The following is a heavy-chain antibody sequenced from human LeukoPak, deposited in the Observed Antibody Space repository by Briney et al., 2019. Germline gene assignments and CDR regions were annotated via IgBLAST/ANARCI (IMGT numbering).Heavy chain of an antibody. CDR3: ARRLSSSWSRLLDY. V-gene: IGHV3-30-3*01. Sequence: GGSLRLSCAASGFTFSSYAMHWVRQAPGKGLEWVAVISYDGSNKYYADSVKGRFTISRDNSKNTLYLQMNSLRAEDTAVYYCARRLSSSWSRLLDYWGQGTLVTVSS. D-gene: IGHD6-13*01. CDR2: ISYDGSNK. CDR1: GFTFSSYA. J-gene: IGHJ4*02.